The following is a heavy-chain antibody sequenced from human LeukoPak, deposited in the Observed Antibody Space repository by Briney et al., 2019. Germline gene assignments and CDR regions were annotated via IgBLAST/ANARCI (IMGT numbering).Heavy chain of an antibody. J-gene: IGHJ4*02. D-gene: IGHD3-22*01. Sequence: SVKLSCKASGYTLTSYDINWVRQAPGQGLEWMGRIIPILGIANYAQKFQGRVTITADKSTSTAYMELRSLRSEDTAVYYCARDLVYDSSGTMGYWGQGTLVTVSS. CDR1: GYTLTSYD. V-gene: IGHV1-69*04. CDR3: ARDLVYDSSGTMGY. CDR2: IIPILGIA.